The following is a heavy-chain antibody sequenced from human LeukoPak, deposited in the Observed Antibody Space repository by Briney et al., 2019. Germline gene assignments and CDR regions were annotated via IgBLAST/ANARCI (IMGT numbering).Heavy chain of an antibody. J-gene: IGHJ6*02. CDR2: ISAYNGNT. V-gene: IGHV1-18*01. D-gene: IGHD3-10*01. CDR3: ARDYGGSGSRYYYYGMDV. Sequence: PTASVKVSCKASGYTFTSYGISWVRQAPGQGLEWMGWISAYNGNTNYAQKLQGRVTMTTDTSTSTAYMELRSLRSDDTAVYYCARDYGGSGSRYYYYGMDVWGQGTRVTVSS. CDR1: GYTFTSYG.